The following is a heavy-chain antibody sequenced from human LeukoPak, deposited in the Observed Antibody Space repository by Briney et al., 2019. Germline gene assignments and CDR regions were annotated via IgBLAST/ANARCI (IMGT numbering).Heavy chain of an antibody. J-gene: IGHJ6*02. D-gene: IGHD3-10*01. CDR1: GFTFSSYA. V-gene: IGHV3-30*04. CDR3: ASVYGSGSYFHYYYGMDV. Sequence: GRSLRLSCAASGFTFSSYALHWVRQAPGKGLEWVAVISYNGSIKYYADSVKGRFTISRDNAKNSLYLQMNSLRAEDTAVYYCASVYGSGSYFHYYYGMDVWGQGTTVTVSS. CDR2: ISYNGSIK.